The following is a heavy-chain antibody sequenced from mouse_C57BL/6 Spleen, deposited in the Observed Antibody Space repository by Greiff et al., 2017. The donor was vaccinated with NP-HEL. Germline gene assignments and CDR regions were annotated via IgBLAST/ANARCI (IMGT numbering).Heavy chain of an antibody. V-gene: IGHV8-5*01. D-gene: IGHD4-1*01. CDR1: GFSLSTSNMG. Sequence: QVTLKASGPGILQPSQTLSLTCSFSGFSLSTSNMGLGWIRQPSGKGLEWLAHICWNDDKYYNPSLKSRLTISKATSNNQVFLKITSVDTADTATYYCARRASWDRYFDVWGTGTTVTVSS. CDR3: ARRASWDRYFDV. CDR2: ICWNDDK. J-gene: IGHJ1*03.